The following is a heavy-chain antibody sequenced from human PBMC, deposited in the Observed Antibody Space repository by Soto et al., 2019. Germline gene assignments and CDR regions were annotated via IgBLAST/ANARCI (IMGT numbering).Heavy chain of an antibody. J-gene: IGHJ4*02. CDR1: GFTFSTYW. Sequence: PGGSLRLSCAASGFTFSTYWMHWVRQAPGKGLMWVSHINNDGSDTTYADSVKGRFTISRDNAKNTVYLQMNSLRAEDTAVYHCVRDDIGVGIDYWGLGTLVTVSS. D-gene: IGHD1-26*01. CDR2: INNDGSDT. CDR3: VRDDIGVGIDY. V-gene: IGHV3-74*03.